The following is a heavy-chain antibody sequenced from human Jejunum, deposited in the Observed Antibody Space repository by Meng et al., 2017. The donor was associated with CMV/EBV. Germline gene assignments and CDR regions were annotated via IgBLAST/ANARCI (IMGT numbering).Heavy chain of an antibody. CDR1: GLTFSSYW. Sequence: EVSGLTFSSYWMASARQVPGKELKWVANISPEESVTYYVDSVTGRFTISRDNTKASFYLQMTSLRAEDTAVYYCLTETSLKGFDYWGQGSLVTVSS. CDR3: LTETSLKGFDY. J-gene: IGHJ4*02. CDR2: ISPEESVT. V-gene: IGHV3-7*01. D-gene: IGHD1-14*01.